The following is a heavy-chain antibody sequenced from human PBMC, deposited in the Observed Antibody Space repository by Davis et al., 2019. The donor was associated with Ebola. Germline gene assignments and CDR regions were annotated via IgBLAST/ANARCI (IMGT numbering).Heavy chain of an antibody. CDR3: AGGFRARYYYYGMDV. Sequence: GESLKISCAASGFTFSNYWMHWVRQAPGKGPVWVSRINTDGPTTTYADSVKGRFTISRDNANNSLYLQMNSLRAEDTAVYYCAGGFRARYYYYGMDVWGQGTTVTVSS. D-gene: IGHD3-10*01. V-gene: IGHV3-74*01. CDR2: INTDGPTT. CDR1: GFTFSNYW. J-gene: IGHJ6*02.